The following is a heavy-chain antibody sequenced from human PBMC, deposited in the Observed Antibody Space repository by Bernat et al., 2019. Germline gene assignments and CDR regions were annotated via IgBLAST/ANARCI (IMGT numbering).Heavy chain of an antibody. D-gene: IGHD2-15*01. V-gene: IGHV5-51*01. CDR3: AIQVFTVVARPKAPCYYYYYMDV. J-gene: IGHJ6*03. CDR2: IYPGDSNA. CDR1: GYNFTNYW. Sequence: EVQLVQSGAEVKKPGESLKISCKVSGYNFTNYWIVWVRQMPGKGLEWMGIIYPGDSNARYSPSFQGQVTISADKSISTAYLQWSSLKASDTAMYYCAIQVFTVVARPKAPCYYYYYMDVWGKGTTVTVSS.